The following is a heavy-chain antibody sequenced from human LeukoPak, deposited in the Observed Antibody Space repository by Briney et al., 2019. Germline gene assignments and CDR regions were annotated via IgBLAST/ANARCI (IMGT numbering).Heavy chain of an antibody. V-gene: IGHV3-23*01. J-gene: IGHJ4*02. D-gene: IGHD5-24*01. CDR2: ISGSGGST. CDR3: ARIDVGRDGYNSDMAKNDY. CDR1: GFTFSSYG. Sequence: GGTLRLSCAASGFTFSSYGMSRVRQAPGKGLEWVSAISGSGGSTYYADSVKGRFTISRDNSKNTLYLQMNSLRAEDTAVYYCARIDVGRDGYNSDMAKNDYWGQGTLVTVSS.